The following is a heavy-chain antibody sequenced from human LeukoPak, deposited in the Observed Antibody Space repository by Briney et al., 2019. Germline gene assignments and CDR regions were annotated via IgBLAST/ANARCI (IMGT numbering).Heavy chain of an antibody. V-gene: IGHV4-34*01. J-gene: IGHJ4*02. CDR3: ARDYGDY. CDR1: GGSFSGYY. Sequence: SETLSLTCAVYGGSFSGYYWSWIRQPPGKGLEWIGEINHSGSTNYNPSLKSRVTISVDTSKNQFSLKLSSVTAADTAVYYCARDYGDYWGQGTLVTVSS. CDR2: INHSGST.